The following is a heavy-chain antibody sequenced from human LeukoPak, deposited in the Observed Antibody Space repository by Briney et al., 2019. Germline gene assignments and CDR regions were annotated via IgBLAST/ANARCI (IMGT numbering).Heavy chain of an antibody. CDR3: AREDGYCSGGNCYSYFDS. J-gene: IGHJ4*02. CDR1: GFTFSSYS. D-gene: IGHD2-15*01. Sequence: GGSLRLSCAASGFTFSSYSMNWVRQAPGKGLEWVSSISSSSSYIYYADSVKGRFTITRDNTRNSLFLQMYSLRAEDTAVYFCAREDGYCSGGNCYSYFDSWGQGTLVTVSS. V-gene: IGHV3-21*01. CDR2: ISSSSSYI.